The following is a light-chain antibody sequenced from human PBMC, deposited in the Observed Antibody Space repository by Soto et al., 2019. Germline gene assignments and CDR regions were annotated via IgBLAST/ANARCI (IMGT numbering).Light chain of an antibody. CDR3: LQALQPPPT. J-gene: IGKJ5*01. Sequence: DIVMTQSPLSLPVTPGEPASISCRSSQSLLYRNGNNYLNWYLQKPGQSTQLLIYLTSYRASGVPDRFSGSGSGTDFTLTISRVEAEDVGVYYYLQALQPPPTFGQGTRLEIK. CDR1: QSLLYRNGNNY. V-gene: IGKV2-28*01. CDR2: LTS.